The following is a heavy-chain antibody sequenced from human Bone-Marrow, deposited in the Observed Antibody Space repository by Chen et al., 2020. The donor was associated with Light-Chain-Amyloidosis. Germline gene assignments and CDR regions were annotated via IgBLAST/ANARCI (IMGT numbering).Heavy chain of an antibody. CDR2: FDPEDGKT. V-gene: IGHV1-24*01. CDR3: TTGDAIQSYHYGLDV. CDR1: GYTLTEVA. D-gene: IGHD2-21*01. Sequence: VQLVQSGAEVKKPGASVKVSCKVSGYTLTEVAMHWVRQTPGKGLEWMGGFDPEDGKTIYERKCQGRVTMTEDTSTDTAFMELSSLRSEDTAVYFCTTGDAIQSYHYGLDVWGQGTTVIVSS. J-gene: IGHJ6*02.